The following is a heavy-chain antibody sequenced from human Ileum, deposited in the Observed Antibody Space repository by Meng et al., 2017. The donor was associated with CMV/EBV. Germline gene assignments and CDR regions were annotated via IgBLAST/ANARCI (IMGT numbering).Heavy chain of an antibody. CDR3: ARFSFSSTWFGETYDY. V-gene: IGHV4-34*02. J-gene: IGHJ4*02. CDR2: INHGGGT. D-gene: IGHD3-10*01. Sequence: QAPLQRWGARLLEPSETRFLTCAVDGGSFSGSYWGWIRQPPGKALEWIGEINHGGGTNYNPSLKSRVTLSVNTAKNQFSLIVSSVTTADTAVYYCARFSFSSTWFGETYDYWGQGVLVTVSS. CDR1: GGSFSGSY.